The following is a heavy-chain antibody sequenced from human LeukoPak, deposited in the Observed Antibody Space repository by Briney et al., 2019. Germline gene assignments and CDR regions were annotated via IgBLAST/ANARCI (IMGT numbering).Heavy chain of an antibody. CDR1: GGSFSGYY. Sequence: SETLSLTCAVYGGSFSGYYWSWIRQPPGKGLEWIGEINHSGNTNYNPSLKSRVTISVDKSKNQFSLRLSSVTAADTAVYYCTTDSSGYYYRHAFDIWGQETMVTVSS. D-gene: IGHD3-22*01. V-gene: IGHV4-34*01. CDR3: TTDSSGYYYRHAFDI. CDR2: INHSGNT. J-gene: IGHJ3*02.